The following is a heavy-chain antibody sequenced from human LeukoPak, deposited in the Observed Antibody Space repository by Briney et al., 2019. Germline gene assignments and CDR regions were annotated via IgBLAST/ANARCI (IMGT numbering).Heavy chain of an antibody. D-gene: IGHD4-23*01. V-gene: IGHV3-23*01. CDR3: ARNDDYGGNGYFDY. J-gene: IGHJ4*02. Sequence: GGSLRLSCAASGFTFSSFAMSGVRQAPGKGLEWVSVISGSGNSTYYADSVKGRFTVSRDNSKNTLYLQMNSLRAEDTALYYCARNDDYGGNGYFDYWGQGTLVTGSS. CDR2: ISGSGNST. CDR1: GFTFSSFA.